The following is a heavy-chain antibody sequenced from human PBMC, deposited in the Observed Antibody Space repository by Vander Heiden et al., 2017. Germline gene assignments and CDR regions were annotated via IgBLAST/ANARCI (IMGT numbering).Heavy chain of an antibody. Sequence: QVQLQESGPGLVKPSQTLSLTCNVSGGSITSGGYYWSWIRQHPGKGLEWIGYTYDSGNTYYNPSLKCRVTISVDTSKNHFSLRLGSVAAAHTALYYCAGVGVGSGGFDPWGQGTLVTVSS. CDR1: GGSITSGGYY. CDR3: AGVGVGSGGFDP. D-gene: IGHD3-10*01. J-gene: IGHJ5*02. V-gene: IGHV4-31*03. CDR2: TYDSGNT.